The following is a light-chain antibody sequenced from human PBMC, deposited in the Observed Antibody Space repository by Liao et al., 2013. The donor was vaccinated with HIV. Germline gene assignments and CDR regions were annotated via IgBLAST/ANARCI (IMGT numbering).Light chain of an antibody. Sequence: SYVLTQPPSASVAPGKTASITCGAHNIGTRSVHWYQQKPGQAPILLIYDNSGRPSGIPERFSGSNSGSTATLTVGRVEAGDEADYYCQVWDGGSAHWVFGGGTRLTVL. CDR3: QVWDGGSAHWV. J-gene: IGLJ3*02. V-gene: IGLV3-21*04. CDR2: DNS. CDR1: NIGTRS.